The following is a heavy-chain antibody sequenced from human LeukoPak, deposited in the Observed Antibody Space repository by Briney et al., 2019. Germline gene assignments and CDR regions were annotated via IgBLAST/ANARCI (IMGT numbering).Heavy chain of an antibody. CDR2: MNPNSGNT. Sequence: RRASVKVSCKASGYTFTSYDINWVRQATGQGLEWMGWMNPNSGNTGYAQTFQGRVTMTRNTSISTAYMELNSLRSEDTAVYYCASALYGAPDYWGQGTLVTVSS. CDR1: GYTFTSYD. J-gene: IGHJ4*02. V-gene: IGHV1-8*01. CDR3: ASALYGAPDY. D-gene: IGHD4-17*01.